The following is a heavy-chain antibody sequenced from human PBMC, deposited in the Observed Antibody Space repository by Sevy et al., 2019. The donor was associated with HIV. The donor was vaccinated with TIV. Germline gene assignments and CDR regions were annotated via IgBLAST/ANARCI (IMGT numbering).Heavy chain of an antibody. D-gene: IGHD3-22*01. V-gene: IGHV3-30-3*01. CDR2: ISYDGNKK. CDR3: ARDLGYESSGYLPLFDN. CDR1: GFTFSTHA. J-gene: IGHJ4*02. Sequence: GGSLRLSCAASGFTFSTHAMHWVRRAPGKGLDWVAIISYDGNKKFYADSVKGRFTISRDDSKNTLSLQMNNLRPDDTAVYYCARDLGYESSGYLPLFDNRGQGTLVTVSS.